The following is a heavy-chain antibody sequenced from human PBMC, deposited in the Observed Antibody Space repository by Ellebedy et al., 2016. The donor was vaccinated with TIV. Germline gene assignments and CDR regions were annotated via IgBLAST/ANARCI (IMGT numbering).Heavy chain of an antibody. CDR1: GFTFSSYG. J-gene: IGHJ6*02. V-gene: IGHV3-33*01. CDR2: IWYDGSNK. Sequence: GESLKISXAASGFTFSSYGMHWVRQAPGKGLEWVAVIWYDGSNKYYADSVKGRFTISRDNSKNTLYLQMNSLRAEDTAVYYCAREFYGSGSHIYYYGMDVWGQGTTVTVSS. CDR3: AREFYGSGSHIYYYGMDV. D-gene: IGHD3-10*01.